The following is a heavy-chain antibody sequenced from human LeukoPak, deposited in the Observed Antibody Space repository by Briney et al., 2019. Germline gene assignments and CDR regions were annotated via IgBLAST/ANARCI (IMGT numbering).Heavy chain of an antibody. Sequence: GGSLRLSCAASGFTFSNAWMSWVRQAPGKEPEWISYISSSGSLVYYADSVKGRFTVSRDNAQKSLFLQMNGLRVEDTAMYYCARDSLHNYGGTGYGYYFDYWGQGTPVTVSS. CDR3: ARDSLHNYGGTGYGYYFDY. V-gene: IGHV3-11*04. J-gene: IGHJ4*02. CDR1: GFTFSNAW. D-gene: IGHD4/OR15-4a*01. CDR2: ISSSGSLV.